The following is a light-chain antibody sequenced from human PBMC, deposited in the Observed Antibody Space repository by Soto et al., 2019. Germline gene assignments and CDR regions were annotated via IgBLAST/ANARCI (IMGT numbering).Light chain of an antibody. CDR3: QHYETYPA. Sequence: DIQMTQSPSTLSASVGDSVTIACRASQSISSWLAWYQQKPGIDPKLLISDASSLESGVPSRFSGSGSGTEFTLTISSMPPDDFATYSCQHYETYPAFGQGTKVEIK. J-gene: IGKJ1*01. V-gene: IGKV1-5*01. CDR2: DAS. CDR1: QSISSW.